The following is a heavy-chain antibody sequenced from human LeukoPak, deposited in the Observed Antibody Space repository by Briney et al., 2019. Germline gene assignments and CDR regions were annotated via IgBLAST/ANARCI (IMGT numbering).Heavy chain of an antibody. D-gene: IGHD3-9*01. J-gene: IGHJ4*02. V-gene: IGHV4-59*01. CDR2: IYYSGST. CDR1: GGSISGYY. Sequence: SETLSLTCTVSGGSISGYYWSWIRQPPGKGLEWIGYIYYSGSTNYNPSLKSRVTISVDTSKNQFSLKLSPVTAADTAVYYCASSPIRYFDWLSSYYFDYWGQGTLVTVSS. CDR3: ASSPIRYFDWLSSYYFDY.